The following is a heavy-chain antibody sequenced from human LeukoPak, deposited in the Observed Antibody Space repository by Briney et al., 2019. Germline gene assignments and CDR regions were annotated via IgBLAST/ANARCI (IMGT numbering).Heavy chain of an antibody. CDR2: IWYDGSNK. Sequence: PGGSLRLSCAASGFTFSSYGMHWVRQAPGKGLEWVAVIWYDGSNKFYAVSVKGRFTISRDNSKNTLYLQMNSLRAEDTAVYYCASGIVGATAYWGQGTLVTVSS. CDR3: ASGIVGATAY. D-gene: IGHD1-26*01. V-gene: IGHV3-33*01. CDR1: GFTFSSYG. J-gene: IGHJ4*02.